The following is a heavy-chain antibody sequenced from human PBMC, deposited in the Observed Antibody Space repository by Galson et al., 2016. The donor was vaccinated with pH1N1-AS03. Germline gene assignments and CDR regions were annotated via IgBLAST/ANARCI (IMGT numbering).Heavy chain of an antibody. CDR3: ARDPRGPCTSATCPTTYHAGMDV. V-gene: IGHV1-2*04. CDR1: GYIFTGFY. J-gene: IGHJ6*02. CDR2: VNTDSGVT. Sequence: SVKVSCKASGYIFTGFYVHWVRQAPGQGLEWMGWVNTDSGVTNYAQTFEAWVTMTRDTSVSTAYLDLYALKSNDTAVYYCARDPRGPCTSATCPTTYHAGMDVCGQGTTVIVSS. D-gene: IGHD2-2*01.